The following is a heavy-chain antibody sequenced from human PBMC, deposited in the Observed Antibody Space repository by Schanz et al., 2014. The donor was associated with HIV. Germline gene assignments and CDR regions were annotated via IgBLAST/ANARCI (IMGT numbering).Heavy chain of an antibody. CDR3: AKGPTFGVFTPAD. CDR1: GFTLGNYI. V-gene: IGHV3-21*04. D-gene: IGHD3-3*01. CDR2: ISGGSTYT. J-gene: IGHJ4*02. Sequence: DVQLVESGGGLVKPGESLRLSCSTSGFTLGNYIMNWVRQAPGKGLEWVSSISGGSTYTYYADSIRGRFIVSRDNARSSVYLQMYSLRAEDTAVYYCAKGPTFGVFTPADWGQGTLVTVSS.